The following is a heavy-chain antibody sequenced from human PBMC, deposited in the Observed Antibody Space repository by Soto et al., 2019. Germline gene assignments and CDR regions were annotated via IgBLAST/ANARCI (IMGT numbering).Heavy chain of an antibody. CDR3: ARVERGTATTVVDAFDI. CDR1: GGFVSSGSYY. Sequence: QVQLQQWGAGLLKPSETLSLTCAVSGGFVSSGSYYWSWIRQPPGKGLEWIGEMSHSGGTHFNPSLERRVTLSVDTSKNQFSLKVSSVTAADTALYYCARVERGTATTVVDAFDIWGPGTMVTVSS. D-gene: IGHD1-1*01. J-gene: IGHJ3*02. V-gene: IGHV4-34*01. CDR2: MSHSGGT.